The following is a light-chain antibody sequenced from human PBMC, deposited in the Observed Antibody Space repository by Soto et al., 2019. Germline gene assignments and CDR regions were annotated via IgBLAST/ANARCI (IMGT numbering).Light chain of an antibody. CDR2: GAS. J-gene: IGKJ5*01. CDR3: QQYGSSSIT. CDR1: QSVSSN. Sequence: EIVMTKSPATLSVSPGERATLSCRASQSVSSNLAWYQQKPGQAPRLLIYGASTRATGIPARFSGSGSGTDFTLTISRLEPEDFAVYYCQQYGSSSITFGQGTRLEIK. V-gene: IGKV3-15*01.